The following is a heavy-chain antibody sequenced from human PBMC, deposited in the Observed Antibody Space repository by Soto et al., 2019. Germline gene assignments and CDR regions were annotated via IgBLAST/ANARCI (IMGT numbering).Heavy chain of an antibody. D-gene: IGHD1-7*01. V-gene: IGHV3-23*01. CDR1: GFTFSSYA. CDR2: ISGSGGST. CDR3: AKDPRTIYYYYGMDV. J-gene: IGHJ6*02. Sequence: GGSLRLSCAASGFTFSSYAMSWVRQAPGKGLEWVSAISGSGGSTHYADSVKGRFTISRDNSKNTLYLQMNSLRAEDTAVYYCAKDPRTIYYYYGMDVWGQGTTVTVSS.